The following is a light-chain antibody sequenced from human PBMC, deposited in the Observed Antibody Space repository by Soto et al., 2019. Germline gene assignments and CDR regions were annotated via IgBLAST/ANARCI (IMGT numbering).Light chain of an antibody. CDR2: GAS. CDR3: QQYGSSPWT. J-gene: IGKJ1*01. Sequence: EIVLTQSPGTLSLSPGERATPSCRASQSVSSSYLAWYQQKPGQAPRPLIYGASSRAIGIPDRFSGSGSETDFTLTISRLEPEDFAVYYCQQYGSSPWTFGQGTK. CDR1: QSVSSSY. V-gene: IGKV3-20*01.